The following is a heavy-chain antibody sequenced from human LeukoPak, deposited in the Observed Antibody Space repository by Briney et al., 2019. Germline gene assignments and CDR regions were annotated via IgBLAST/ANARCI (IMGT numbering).Heavy chain of an antibody. J-gene: IGHJ2*01. CDR3: AKVDSSGYTDWYFDL. Sequence: GGSLRLSCAASTLTFNNYAMTWVRQAPGRGLEWVSGISGSGDTTYYGDSVKGRFTISRDNSENTLYLQMDSLRAEDTAVYYCAKVDSSGYTDWYFDLWGRGTLVTVSS. CDR1: TLTFNNYA. CDR2: ISGSGDTT. V-gene: IGHV3-23*01. D-gene: IGHD3-22*01.